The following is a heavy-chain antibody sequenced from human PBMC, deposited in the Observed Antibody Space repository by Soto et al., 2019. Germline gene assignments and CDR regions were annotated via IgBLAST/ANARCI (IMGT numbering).Heavy chain of an antibody. D-gene: IGHD3-3*01. CDR1: GGSISSGGYY. V-gene: IGHV4-31*03. CDR2: IYYSGST. Sequence: PSETLSLTCTVSGGSISSGGYYWSWIRQHPGKGLEWIGYIYYSGSTYYNPSLKSRVTISVDTSKNQFSLKLSSVTAADTAVYYCARAILKSGYSFDYWGQGTLVTVSS. J-gene: IGHJ4*02. CDR3: ARAILKSGYSFDY.